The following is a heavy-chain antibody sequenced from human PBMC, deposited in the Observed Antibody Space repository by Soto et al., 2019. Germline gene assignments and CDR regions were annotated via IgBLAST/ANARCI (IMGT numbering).Heavy chain of an antibody. CDR3: ARYIVGATRLDY. CDR1: GFTFSSYS. Sequence: EVQLVESGGGLVKPGGSLRLSCAASGFTFSSYSMNWVRQAPGKGLEWVSSISSSSGYIYYADSVKGRFTISRDNAKNSLYLQMNSLRAEDTGVYYCARYIVGATRLDYWGQGTLVTVSS. J-gene: IGHJ4*02. V-gene: IGHV3-21*01. D-gene: IGHD1-26*01. CDR2: ISSSSGYI.